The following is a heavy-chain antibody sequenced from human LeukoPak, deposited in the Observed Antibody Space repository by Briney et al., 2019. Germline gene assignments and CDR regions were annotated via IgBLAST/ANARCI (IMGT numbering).Heavy chain of an antibody. CDR3: AKVSPLLWFGELPYYFDY. CDR1: GFTFSSYA. Sequence: GGSLRLSCAASGFTFSSYAMSWVRQAPGKGLEWVSAISGNGGSTYYADSVKGRFTISRDNSKNTLYLQMNSLRAEDTAVYYCAKVSPLLWFGELPYYFDYWGQGTLVTVSS. CDR2: ISGNGGST. D-gene: IGHD3-10*01. V-gene: IGHV3-23*01. J-gene: IGHJ4*02.